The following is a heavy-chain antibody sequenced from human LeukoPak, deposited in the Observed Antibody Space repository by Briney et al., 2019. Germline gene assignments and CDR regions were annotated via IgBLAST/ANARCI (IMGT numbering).Heavy chain of an antibody. J-gene: IGHJ6*02. Sequence: SVKVSCKASGGTFSSYAISWVRQAPGQGLEWMGGIIPIFGTANYAQKFQGRVTITADESTSTAYMELSSLRSEDTAVYYCASDGDYGDYGGKYYYYYGMDVWGQGTTVTVSS. D-gene: IGHD4-17*01. CDR3: ASDGDYGDYGGKYYYYYGMDV. CDR1: GGTFSSYA. CDR2: IIPIFGTA. V-gene: IGHV1-69*13.